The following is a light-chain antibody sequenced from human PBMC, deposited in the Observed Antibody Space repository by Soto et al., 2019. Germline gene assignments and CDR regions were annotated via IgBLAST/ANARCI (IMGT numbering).Light chain of an antibody. CDR3: QQGGGSQPTWT. CDR2: DAS. Sequence: VLPLSPGTLSWSPMGTATLSSRARQRIRSNSLAWYQQKPGQAPKLLIYDASSRATGIPDRFSGSGSGTDFTLTISRLEPEDGAVYYCQQGGGSQPTWTVGQGTKVDIK. CDR1: QRIRSNS. J-gene: IGKJ1*01. V-gene: IGKV3-20*01.